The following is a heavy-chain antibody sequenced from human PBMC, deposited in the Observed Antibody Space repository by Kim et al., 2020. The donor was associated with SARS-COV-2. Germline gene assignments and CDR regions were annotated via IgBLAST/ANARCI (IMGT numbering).Heavy chain of an antibody. V-gene: IGHV3-30*04. CDR3: ARDGGVNYEGLGAFDI. D-gene: IGHD3-22*01. CDR2: ISYDGSNK. Sequence: GGSLRLSCAASGFTFSSYAMHWVRQAPGKGLEWVAAISYDGSNKYYADSVKGRFTISRDNSKNTLYLQMNSLRAEDTAVYYCARDGGVNYEGLGAFDIWGQGTMVTVSS. CDR1: GFTFSSYA. J-gene: IGHJ3*02.